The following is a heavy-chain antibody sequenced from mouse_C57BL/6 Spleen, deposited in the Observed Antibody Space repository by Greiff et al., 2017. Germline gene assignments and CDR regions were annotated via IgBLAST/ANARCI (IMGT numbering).Heavy chain of an antibody. CDR1: GYTFTSYW. V-gene: IGHV1-59*01. J-gene: IGHJ1*03. CDR3: ANYGSSPCWYFDV. Sequence: QVQLKQPGAELVRPGTSVKLSCKASGYTFTSYWMHWVKQRPGQGLEWIGVIDPSDSYTNYNQKFKGKATLTVDTSSSTAYMQLSSLTSEDSAVYYCANYGSSPCWYFDVWGTGTTVTVSS. D-gene: IGHD1-1*01. CDR2: IDPSDSYT.